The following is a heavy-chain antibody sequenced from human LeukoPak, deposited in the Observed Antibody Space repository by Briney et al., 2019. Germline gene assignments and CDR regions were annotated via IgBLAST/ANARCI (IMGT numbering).Heavy chain of an antibody. CDR1: GGSFSGYY. J-gene: IGHJ3*02. V-gene: IGHV4-34*01. D-gene: IGHD3-22*01. CDR3: ARSGNHYDSSVPYAFDI. CDR2: INHSGST. Sequence: SETLSLTCAVYGGSFSGYYWSWIRQPPGKGLEWIGEINHSGSTNYNPSLKSRVTISVDTSKNQFSLKLSSVAAADTAVYYCARSGNHYDSSVPYAFDIWGQGTMVTVSS.